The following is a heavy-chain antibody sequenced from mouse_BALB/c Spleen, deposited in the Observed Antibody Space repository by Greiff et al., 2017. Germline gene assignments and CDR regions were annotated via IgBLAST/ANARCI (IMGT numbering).Heavy chain of an antibody. Sequence: VHVKQSGAELVRSGASVKLSCTASGFNIKDYYMHWVKQRPEQGLEWIGWIDPENGDTEYAPKFQGKATMTADTSSNTAYLQLSSLTSEDTAVYYCNAFTTATMDYWGQGTSVTVSS. V-gene: IGHV14-4*02. CDR3: NAFTTATMDY. CDR1: GFNIKDYY. J-gene: IGHJ4*01. D-gene: IGHD1-2*01. CDR2: IDPENGDT.